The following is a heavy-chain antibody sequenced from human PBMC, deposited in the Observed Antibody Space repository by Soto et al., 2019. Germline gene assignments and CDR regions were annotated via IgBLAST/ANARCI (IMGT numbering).Heavy chain of an antibody. V-gene: IGHV1-69*02. CDR1: GGTFSSYT. CDR3: ASCHAKSFYPSDYYYYYYMDV. CDR2: IIPILGIA. Sequence: ASVKVSCKASGGTFSSYTISWVRQAPGQGLEWMGRIIPILGIANYAQKFQGRVTITADKSTSTAYMELSSLRSEDTAVYYCASCHAKSFYPSDYYYYYYMDVWGKGTTVTVS. D-gene: IGHD3-16*02. J-gene: IGHJ6*03.